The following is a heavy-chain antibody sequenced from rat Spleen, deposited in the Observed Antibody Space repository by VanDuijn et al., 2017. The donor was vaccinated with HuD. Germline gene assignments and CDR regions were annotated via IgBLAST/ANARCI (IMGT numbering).Heavy chain of an antibody. Sequence: QVQLMESGPGLVQTSETLSLTCTVSGFSLTTYNVHWVRQPPGKGLEWMGVMWSGGSTDYNSALKSRLSISRDTSKNQFFLKMNSLQSEDTTTYYCARDPSYYYSRFFDYWGQGVMVTVSS. CDR2: MWSGGST. J-gene: IGHJ2*01. CDR3: ARDPSYYYSRFFDY. V-gene: IGHV2-45*01. CDR1: GFSLTTYN. D-gene: IGHD1-2*01.